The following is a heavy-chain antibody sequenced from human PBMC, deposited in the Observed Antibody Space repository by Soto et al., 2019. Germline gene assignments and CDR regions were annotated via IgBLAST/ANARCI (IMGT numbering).Heavy chain of an antibody. J-gene: IGHJ5*02. CDR3: AKDIFHEAAAGDFFSGQDDP. Sequence: GGSLRLSCAASGFTFSSYAMSWVRQAPGKGLEWVSAISGSGGSTYYADSVKGRFTISRDNSKNTLYLQMNSLRAEDTSVYYCAKDIFHEAAAGDFFSGQDDPWGQGTLVTVYS. CDR1: GFTFSSYA. V-gene: IGHV3-23*01. D-gene: IGHD6-13*01. CDR2: ISGSGGST.